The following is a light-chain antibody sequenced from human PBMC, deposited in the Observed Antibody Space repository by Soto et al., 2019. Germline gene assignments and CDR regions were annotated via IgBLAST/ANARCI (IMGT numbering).Light chain of an antibody. Sequence: DIQMTQSPSSLSASVGDRVTIPCRASQSISNFLNWYQQKPGKAPKLLIYAASSLQSGVPSRFSGSGSGTDFTLTISSLQPEDFATYYCQQTYSTPRTFGQGTKVDIK. CDR3: QQTYSTPRT. CDR1: QSISNF. CDR2: AAS. V-gene: IGKV1-39*01. J-gene: IGKJ1*01.